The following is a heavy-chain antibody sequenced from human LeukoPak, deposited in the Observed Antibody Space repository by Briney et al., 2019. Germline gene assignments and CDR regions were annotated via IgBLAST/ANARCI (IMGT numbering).Heavy chain of an antibody. CDR1: GYTFTGYY. CDR2: INPNSGGT. D-gene: IGHD2-8*01. CDR3: ARAGADIVLMVYDLFDY. V-gene: IGHV1-2*02. J-gene: IGHJ4*02. Sequence: ASVTVSCKASGYTFTGYYMHWVRQAPGQGLEWMGWINPNSGGTNYAQKFQGRVTMTRDTSISTAYMELSRLRSDDTAVYYCARAGADIVLMVYDLFDYWGQGTLVTVSS.